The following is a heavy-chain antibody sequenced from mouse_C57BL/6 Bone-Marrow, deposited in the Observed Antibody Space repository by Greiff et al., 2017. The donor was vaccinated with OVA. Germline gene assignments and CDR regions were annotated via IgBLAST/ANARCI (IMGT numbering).Heavy chain of an antibody. V-gene: IGHV5-6-2*01. CDR2: INSDGGST. J-gene: IGHJ4*01. D-gene: IGHD3-2*02. CDR1: GFTFSSYA. Sequence: EVKLVESGGGLVKPGGSLKLSCAASGFTFSSYAMSWVRQTPEKRLELVAAINSDGGSTYYPDTMERRFIISRDNTKKTLYLQMSSLRSEDTALYYCARQGGYGAMDYWGQGTSVTVSS. CDR3: ARQGGYGAMDY.